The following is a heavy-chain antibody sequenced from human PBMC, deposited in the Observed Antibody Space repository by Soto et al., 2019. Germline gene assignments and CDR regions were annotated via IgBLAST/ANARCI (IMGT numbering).Heavy chain of an antibody. V-gene: IGHV4-38-2*02. CDR2: IYHSGST. CDR3: ARKTSGRNFDY. D-gene: IGHD6-19*01. Sequence: PSETLSLTCTVSSSSINSRSYWGWIRQTPGKGLEWIASIYHSGSTHYSPSLKSRATISVNTSNNQFSLRLSSVTAADPAVYYCARKTSGRNFDYWGQGTQVTVSS. J-gene: IGHJ4*02. CDR1: SSSINSRSY.